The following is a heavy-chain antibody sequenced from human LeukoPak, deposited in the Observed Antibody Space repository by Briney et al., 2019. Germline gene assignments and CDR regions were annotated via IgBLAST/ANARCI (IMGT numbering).Heavy chain of an antibody. J-gene: IGHJ5*02. V-gene: IGHV1-24*01. CDR3: ATAQVVVAASYWFDP. D-gene: IGHD2-15*01. Sequence: SVTVSCKVSGYTLTELSMHWVRQAPGKGLEWVGGFDPEDGETIYAQKFQGRVTMTEDTSTDTAYMELSSLRSEDTAVYYCATAQVVVAASYWFDPWGQGTLVTVSS. CDR2: FDPEDGET. CDR1: GYTLTELS.